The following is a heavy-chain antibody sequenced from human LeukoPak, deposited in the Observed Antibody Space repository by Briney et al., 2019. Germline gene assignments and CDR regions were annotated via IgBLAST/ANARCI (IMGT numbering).Heavy chain of an antibody. CDR3: AKALDY. CDR1: GFTFSSYG. V-gene: IGHV3-30*18. J-gene: IGHJ4*02. Sequence: GGSLRLSCAASGFTFSSYGMHWVRQAPGKGLEWVAVIAYDGSNKYYADSVKGRFTISRDNSKNTLYLQMNSLRAEDTAVYYCAKALDYWGQGTLVTVSS. CDR2: IAYDGSNK.